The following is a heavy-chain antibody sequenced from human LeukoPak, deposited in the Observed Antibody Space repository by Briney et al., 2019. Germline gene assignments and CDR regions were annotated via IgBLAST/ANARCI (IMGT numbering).Heavy chain of an antibody. CDR1: GGSISSSSYY. Sequence: SETLSLTCTVSGGSISSSSYYWGWIRQPPGKGLEWIGSIYYSGSTYYNSSLKSRVTISVDTSKNQFSLKLSSVTAADTAVYYCARFKRADGWSYFDYWGQGTLVTVSS. V-gene: IGHV4-39*07. D-gene: IGHD6-19*01. CDR2: IYYSGST. CDR3: ARFKRADGWSYFDY. J-gene: IGHJ4*02.